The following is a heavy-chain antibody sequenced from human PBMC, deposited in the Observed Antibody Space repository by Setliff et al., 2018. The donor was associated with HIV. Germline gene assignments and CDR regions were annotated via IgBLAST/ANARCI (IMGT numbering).Heavy chain of an antibody. V-gene: IGHV1-3*01. CDR1: GYTFHYYD. CDR3: ASPMFYDGKVV. CDR2: ITAGNGDT. D-gene: IGHD3-22*01. Sequence: ASVKVSCKASGYTFHYYDIHWVRQAPGQGLEWMGRITAGNGDTKYSQKFHDRVTLTSDMSANTVYMDLTTLRSEDTAVYYCASPMFYDGKVVWGQGTPVTVSS. J-gene: IGHJ4*02.